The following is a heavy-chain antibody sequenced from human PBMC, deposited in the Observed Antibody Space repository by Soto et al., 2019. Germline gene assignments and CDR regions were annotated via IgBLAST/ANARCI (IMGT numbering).Heavy chain of an antibody. CDR2: VSASNGKT. J-gene: IGHJ5*02. CDR1: GYIFTTYS. V-gene: IGHV1-18*01. Sequence: QIQLVQSGSEVRMPGASVKVSCKASGYIFTTYSITWVRQAPGQGLEWMGWVSASNGKTNYAQKFEDRFTMTTDTSTTTAYMELRSLRSDDTAVYYCAREAFGVQASWFDPWGQGTLVTVSS. D-gene: IGHD3-10*01. CDR3: AREAFGVQASWFDP.